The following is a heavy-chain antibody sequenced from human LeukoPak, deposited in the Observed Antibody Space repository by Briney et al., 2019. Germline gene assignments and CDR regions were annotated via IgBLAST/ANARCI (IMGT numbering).Heavy chain of an antibody. CDR3: TTEAYYDFWSGYYPFDY. CDR2: IYSGGST. J-gene: IGHJ4*02. CDR1: GFTVSTNY. Sequence: GGSLRLSCVASGFTVSTNYMSWVRQAPGKGLEWVSVIYSGGSTYYADSVKGRFTISRDNSKNTLYLQMNSLRAEDTAVYYCTTEAYYDFWSGYYPFDYWGQGTLVTVSS. V-gene: IGHV3-53*05. D-gene: IGHD3-3*01.